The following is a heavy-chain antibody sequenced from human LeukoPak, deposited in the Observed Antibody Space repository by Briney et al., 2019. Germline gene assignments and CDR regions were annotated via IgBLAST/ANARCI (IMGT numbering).Heavy chain of an antibody. V-gene: IGHV1-18*01. CDR1: GYTFTSYG. D-gene: IGHD3-9*01. CDR3: ARDPSYYDILTGYSRPNPFDY. J-gene: IGHJ4*02. CDR2: ISAYNGNT. Sequence: ASVKVSCKASGYTFTSYGISWVRQAPGHGLEWMGWISAYNGNTNYAQKLHGRVTMTTDTSTRTAYMELRSLRSDDTAVYYCARDPSYYDILTGYSRPNPFDYWGQGTLVTVSS.